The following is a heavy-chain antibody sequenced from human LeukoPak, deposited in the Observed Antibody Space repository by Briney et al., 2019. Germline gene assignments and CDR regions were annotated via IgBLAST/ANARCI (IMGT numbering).Heavy chain of an antibody. D-gene: IGHD3-16*01. CDR1: GFTFSSYG. CDR2: IWYDGSNK. CDR3: ATWTSDYDYVWGSYPSFDY. Sequence: PGGSLRLSCAASGFTFSSYGMHWVRQAPGKGLEWVAVIWYDGSNKYYADSVKGRFTISRDNSKNTLYLQMNSLRAEDTAVYYCATWTSDYDYVWGSYPSFDYWGQGTLVTVSS. V-gene: IGHV3-33*01. J-gene: IGHJ4*02.